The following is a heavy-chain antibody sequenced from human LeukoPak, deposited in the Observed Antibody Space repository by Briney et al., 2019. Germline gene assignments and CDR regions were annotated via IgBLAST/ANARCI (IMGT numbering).Heavy chain of an antibody. CDR2: IGGGASDT. J-gene: IGHJ4*02. Sequence: GGSLRLSCAVSGFSFFYTGMGWVRQAPGKGLEWVAAIGGGASDTKYADSVKGRFTISRDNSKNTLYLQMNSLRAEDTAVYYCAKDLERFGELFGYYFDYWGQGTLVTVSS. D-gene: IGHD3-10*01. V-gene: IGHV3-23*01. CDR1: GFSFFYTG. CDR3: AKDLERFGELFGYYFDY.